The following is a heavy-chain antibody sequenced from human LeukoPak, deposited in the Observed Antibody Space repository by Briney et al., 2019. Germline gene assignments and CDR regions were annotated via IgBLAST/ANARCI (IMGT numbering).Heavy chain of an antibody. CDR3: ARDRRGPYEYYFDY. V-gene: IGHV4-4*07. Sequence: SSETLSLTCTVSGGSTSSYYWSWIRQPAGKGLEWIGRIYTSGSTNYNPSLKSRVTMSVDTSKNQFSLKLSSVTAADTAVYYCARDRRGPYEYYFDYWGQGTLVTVPS. CDR2: IYTSGST. CDR1: GGSTSSYY. D-gene: IGHD3-10*01. J-gene: IGHJ4*02.